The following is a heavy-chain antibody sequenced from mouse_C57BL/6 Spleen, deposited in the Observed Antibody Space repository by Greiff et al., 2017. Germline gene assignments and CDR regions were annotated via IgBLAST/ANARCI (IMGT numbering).Heavy chain of an antibody. V-gene: IGHV1-26*01. D-gene: IGHD4-1*01. J-gene: IGHJ2*01. CDR1: GYTFTDSY. CDR3: AREGDWDEDYFDY. CDR2: INPNNGGT. Sequence: EVQLQQSGPELVKPGASVKISCKASGYTFTDSYMNWVKQSHGKSLEWIGDINPNNGGTSYNQKFKGKATLTVDKSSSTAYMELRSLTSEDSAVYYCAREGDWDEDYFDYWGKGTTLTVSS.